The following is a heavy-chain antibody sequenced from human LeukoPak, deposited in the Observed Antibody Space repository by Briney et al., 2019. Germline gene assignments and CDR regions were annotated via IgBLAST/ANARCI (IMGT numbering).Heavy chain of an antibody. V-gene: IGHV3-74*01. CDR3: AKRPSGRDGYNYEN. CDR2: INSDGSWT. J-gene: IGHJ4*02. D-gene: IGHD5-24*01. CDR1: GNYW. Sequence: QPGGSLRLSCAASGNYWMHWVRQAPGKGLVWVSHINSDGSWTSYADSVKGRFTISKDNAKNTLYLQMNSLRAEDTAVYYCAKRPSGRDGYNYENWGQGTLVTVSS.